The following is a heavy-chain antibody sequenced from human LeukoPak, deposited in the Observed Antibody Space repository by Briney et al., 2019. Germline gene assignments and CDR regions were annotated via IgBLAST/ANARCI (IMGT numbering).Heavy chain of an antibody. CDR1: GGSFSGYY. V-gene: IGHV4-34*01. CDR2: INHSGST. Sequence: SETLSLTCAVYGGSFSGYYWSWIRQPPGKGLEWIGEINHSGSTNYNPSLKSRVTISVDTSKNQFSLNLSSVTAADTAVYFCARNMADSALEFDFWGQGTLLTVSS. D-gene: IGHD3-3*02. J-gene: IGHJ4*02. CDR3: ARNMADSALEFDF.